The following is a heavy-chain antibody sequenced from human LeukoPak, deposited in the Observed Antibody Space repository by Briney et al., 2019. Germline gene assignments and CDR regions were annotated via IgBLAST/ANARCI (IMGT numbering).Heavy chain of an antibody. CDR1: GFTFSSYG. CDR3: AKDQGEIVVVQADAVYYGKYV. Sequence: GGSLRLSCAASGFTFSSYGMHWVRQAPGKGLEWVAVISYVGSNKYYADSVKGRFTISRDNSKNTLYLQMNSLRAEDTAVYYCAKDQGEIVVVQADAVYYGKYVWRQGTTITVPS. J-gene: IGHJ6*02. V-gene: IGHV3-30*18. D-gene: IGHD2-2*01. CDR2: ISYVGSNK.